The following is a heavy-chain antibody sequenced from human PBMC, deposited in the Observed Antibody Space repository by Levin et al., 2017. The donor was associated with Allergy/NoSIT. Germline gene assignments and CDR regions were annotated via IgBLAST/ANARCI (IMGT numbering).Heavy chain of an antibody. CDR2: ISSSGSAI. D-gene: IGHD5-18*01. V-gene: IGHV3-11*01. CDR1: GFTFSDYY. J-gene: IGHJ5*02. Sequence: GESLKISCAASGFTFSDYYMSWVRQAPGKGLEWISYISSSGSAIYYADSVKGRFTISRDNAKNSLYLQMNSLRAEDTAVYFCVRGYKYGSSWGQGTLVTVSS. CDR3: VRGYKYGSS.